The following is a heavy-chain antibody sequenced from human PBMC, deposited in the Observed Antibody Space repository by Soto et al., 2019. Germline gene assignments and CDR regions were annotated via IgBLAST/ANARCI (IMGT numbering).Heavy chain of an antibody. CDR2: ISAYNGNT. V-gene: IGHV1-18*01. J-gene: IGHJ6*03. D-gene: IGHD3-3*01. CDR1: GYTFTSYF. Sequence: ASVKVSCKASGYTFTSYFISWVRQAPGQGLEWMGWISAYNGNTNYAQKLQGRVTMTTDTSTSTAYMELRSLRSDDTAVYYCARARITIFGVADYYYYYYMDVWGKGTTVTVS. CDR3: ARARITIFGVADYYYYYYMDV.